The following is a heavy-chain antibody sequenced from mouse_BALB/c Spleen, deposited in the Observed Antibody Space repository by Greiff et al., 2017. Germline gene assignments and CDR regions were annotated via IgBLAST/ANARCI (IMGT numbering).Heavy chain of an antibody. V-gene: IGHV1S81*02. J-gene: IGHJ4*01. D-gene: IGHD1-1*01. CDR2: INPSNGRT. CDR3: ARHYYGSSYGYAMDY. Sequence: QVQLQQSGAELVKPGASVKLSCKASGYTFTSYWMHWVKQRPGQGLEWIGEINPSNGRTNYNEKFKSKATLTVDKSSSTAYMQLSSLTSEDSAVYYCARHYYGSSYGYAMDYWGQGTSVTVSS. CDR1: GYTFTSYW.